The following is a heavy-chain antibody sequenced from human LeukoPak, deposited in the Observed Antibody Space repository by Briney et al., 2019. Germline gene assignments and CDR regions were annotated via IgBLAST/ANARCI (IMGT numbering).Heavy chain of an antibody. J-gene: IGHJ6*02. Sequence: GGSLRLPCAASGFTFSDYYMSWIRQAPGKGLEWVSYISSSGSTIYYADSVKGRFTISRDNAKNSLYLQMNSLRAEDTAVYYCARGDPTLSSGWSLEYYYGMDVWGQGTTVTVSS. CDR2: ISSSGSTI. CDR3: ARGDPTLSSGWSLEYYYGMDV. D-gene: IGHD6-19*01. V-gene: IGHV3-11*01. CDR1: GFTFSDYY.